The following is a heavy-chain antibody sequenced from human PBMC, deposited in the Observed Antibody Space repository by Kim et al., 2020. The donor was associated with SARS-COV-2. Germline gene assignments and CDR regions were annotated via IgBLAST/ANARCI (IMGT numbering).Heavy chain of an antibody. V-gene: IGHV3-23*01. Sequence: GGSLRLSCTTSGFTFTGYAMSWVRQAPGKGLEWVSSIDGSDGTTYYVDSVKGRCTISRDNSKNTLYLQKNSLRADDTAVYYCMKGGWGWIWDHWGQGTRVTVSS. D-gene: IGHD2-2*03. CDR2: IDGSDGTT. J-gene: IGHJ4*02. CDR1: GFTFTGYA. CDR3: MKGGWGWIWDH.